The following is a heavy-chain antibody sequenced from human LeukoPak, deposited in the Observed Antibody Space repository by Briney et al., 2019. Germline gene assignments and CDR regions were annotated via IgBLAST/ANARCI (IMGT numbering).Heavy chain of an antibody. J-gene: IGHJ4*02. D-gene: IGHD5-18*01. CDR3: ARDSDTAMAY. Sequence: GGSLRLSCAASGFDFSSNWMHWVRHAPGQGLVWVSRIKGDGISTNYADSVKGRFTISRDIAKNTLYLQMNSLRDEDTAVYYCARDSDTAMAYWGQGTLVTVSS. V-gene: IGHV3-74*01. CDR2: IKGDGIST. CDR1: GFDFSSNW.